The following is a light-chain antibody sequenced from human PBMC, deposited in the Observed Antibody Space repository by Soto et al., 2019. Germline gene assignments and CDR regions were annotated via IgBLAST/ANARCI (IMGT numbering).Light chain of an antibody. V-gene: IGKV3-11*01. CDR2: DAS. CDR3: QQRSNWPPMYT. Sequence: EIVLTQSPATLSLSPGERATLSCRASQSVSIYLAWYQQKSGQAPRLLIYDASNRATGIPARSSGSGSGTDFTLTISSLEPEDFAVYYCQQRSNWPPMYTFGQGTKVDIK. J-gene: IGKJ2*01. CDR1: QSVSIY.